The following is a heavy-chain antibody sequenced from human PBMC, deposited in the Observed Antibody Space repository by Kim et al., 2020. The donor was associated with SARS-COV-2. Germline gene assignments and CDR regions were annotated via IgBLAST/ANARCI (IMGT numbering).Heavy chain of an antibody. D-gene: IGHD1-1*01. J-gene: IGHJ4*02. CDR2: ISYDGSNK. Sequence: GGSLRLSCAASGFTFSSYAMHWVRQAPGKGLEWVAVISYDGSNKYYADSVKGRFTISRDNSKNTLYLQMNSLRAEDTAVYYCARGIPGTTSPWDYWGQGTLVTVSS. CDR3: ARGIPGTTSPWDY. V-gene: IGHV3-30*04. CDR1: GFTFSSYA.